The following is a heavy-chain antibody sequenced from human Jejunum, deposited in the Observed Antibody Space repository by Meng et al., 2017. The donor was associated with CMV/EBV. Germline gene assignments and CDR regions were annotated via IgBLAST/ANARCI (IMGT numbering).Heavy chain of an antibody. D-gene: IGHD1-14*01. J-gene: IGHJ6*02. CDR3: ARNPGMGV. Sequence: SLACTFSGSSISSYYWSWIRQPPGKGLEWIGFIYYSGGTSYNPSLKSRVTISVDTSKNQFSLKLSSVTAADTAVYYCARNPGMGVWGQGTTVTVSS. CDR2: IYYSGGT. CDR1: GSSISSYY. V-gene: IGHV4-59*01.